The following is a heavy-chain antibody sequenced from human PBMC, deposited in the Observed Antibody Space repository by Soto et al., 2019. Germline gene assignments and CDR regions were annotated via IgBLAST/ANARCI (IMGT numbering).Heavy chain of an antibody. CDR2: IYYSGST. Sequence: SETLSLTCTVPGGPISSGGYYWSWIRQHPGKGLEWIGDIYYSGSTYYNPPLKSRVTISVDTSKTQFSLKLSSVTAADTAVYYCARQSLRGYYDSSGSPAPDAFDIWGQGTMVT. CDR3: ARQSLRGYYDSSGSPAPDAFDI. V-gene: IGHV4-31*03. D-gene: IGHD3-22*01. CDR1: GGPISSGGYY. J-gene: IGHJ3*02.